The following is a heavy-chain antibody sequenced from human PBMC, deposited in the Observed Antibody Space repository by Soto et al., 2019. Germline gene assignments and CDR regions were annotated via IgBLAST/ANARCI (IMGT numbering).Heavy chain of an antibody. J-gene: IGHJ4*01. CDR1: GDSVSSNSAG. CDR2: TYYRSKWYY. Sequence: PSQTLSLTCAITGDSVSSNSAGWSWVRQSPSRGLEWLGRTYYRSKWYYEYAVSVRGRITINPDTSKNQYSPQLNSVTPEDTAVYFCARGEQYSGRIFDYWGQGTLVT. CDR3: ARGEQYSGRIFDY. D-gene: IGHD1-26*01. V-gene: IGHV6-1*01.